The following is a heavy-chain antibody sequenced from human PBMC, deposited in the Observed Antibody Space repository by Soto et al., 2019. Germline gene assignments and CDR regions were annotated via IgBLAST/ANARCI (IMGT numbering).Heavy chain of an antibody. CDR3: SRERGAVASTPDAFDI. D-gene: IGHD6-19*01. Sequence: PSEILALTCISSVGALPGYYWSWIRQPPGKGLEWSGYVYFSGSTKYNPSLKSRVTILVDMSKNQCSLRLTSVTSADTAVYYCSRERGAVASTPDAFDIWGQGTMVTVSS. V-gene: IGHV4-59*01. CDR1: VGALPGYY. J-gene: IGHJ3*02. CDR2: VYFSGST.